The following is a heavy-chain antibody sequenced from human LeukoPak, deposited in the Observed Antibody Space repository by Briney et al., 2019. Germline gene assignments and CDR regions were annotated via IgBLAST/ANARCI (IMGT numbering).Heavy chain of an antibody. J-gene: IGHJ4*02. CDR3: AKDTCSGGSCYLDY. CDR1: GFTFDDYA. D-gene: IGHD2-15*01. Sequence: GGSLRLSCAASGFTFDDYAMHWVRQAPGKGLEWVSGIGWNSGSIGYADSVKGRFTISRDNAKNSLYLQMNSLRAEDTALYYCAKDTCSGGSCYLDYWGQGTLVTVSS. V-gene: IGHV3-9*01. CDR2: IGWNSGSI.